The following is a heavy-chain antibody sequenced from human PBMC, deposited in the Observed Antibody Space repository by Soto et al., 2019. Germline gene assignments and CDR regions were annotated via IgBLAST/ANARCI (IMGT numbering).Heavy chain of an antibody. CDR2: ISWDGGST. J-gene: IGHJ4*02. Sequence: PGGCPGLACAASGVRVEVYTMHWVCQAPGKGLEWVSLISWDGGSTYYADSVKGRFTISRDNSKNSLYLQMNSLRTEDTALYYCAKEGASTQYYYDSSGYHNYFDYWGQRTLVTVSS. D-gene: IGHD3-22*01. CDR1: GVRVEVYT. V-gene: IGHV3-43*01. CDR3: AKEGASTQYYYDSSGYHNYFDY.